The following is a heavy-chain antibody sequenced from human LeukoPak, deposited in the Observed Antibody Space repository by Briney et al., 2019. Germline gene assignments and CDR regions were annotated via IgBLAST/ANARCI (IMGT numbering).Heavy chain of an antibody. J-gene: IGHJ4*02. D-gene: IGHD3-10*01. CDR3: AKLAKYFYGSETYYFFEH. CDR2: IKQDGTEK. V-gene: IGHV3-7*01. Sequence: GESLRLSCAASGFTFTTYWMGWVREAPGKGLEWVANIKQDGTEKYYVGSVKGGFTISRDNAKNSLYLQMNSLRVEDTAVYYCAKLAKYFYGSETYYFFEHWGQGTPVTASS. CDR1: GFTFTTYW.